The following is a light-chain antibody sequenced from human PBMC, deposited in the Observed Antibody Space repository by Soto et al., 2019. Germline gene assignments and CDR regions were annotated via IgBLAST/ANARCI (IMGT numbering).Light chain of an antibody. CDR2: KAS. CDR3: QQYNSYSVT. J-gene: IGKJ5*01. CDR1: QSISTW. V-gene: IGKV1-5*03. Sequence: DIQMTQSPSTLSASVGDRVTITCRASQSISTWLAWYQQEPGKAPKLLIHKASSLQSGVPSRFSGSGSGTDFTLTISSLHPDDFATYYCQQYNSYSVTFGRGTRLE.